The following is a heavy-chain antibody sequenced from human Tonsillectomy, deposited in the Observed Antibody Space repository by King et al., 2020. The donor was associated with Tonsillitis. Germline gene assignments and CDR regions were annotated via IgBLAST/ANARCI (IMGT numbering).Heavy chain of an antibody. Sequence: VQLVESGGVVVQPGGSLRLSCAASGFAFDDYTMHWVRQAPGKGLEWVCLINWGAGTAYCADSVQGRVTISRDKSKNSLYLQMNSLRTEDTALYYCAKVSLRGYSYGSFDSWGQGTLVTVSS. V-gene: IGHV3-43*01. CDR3: AKVSLRGYSYGSFDS. CDR1: GFAFDDYT. CDR2: INWGAGTA. D-gene: IGHD5-18*01. J-gene: IGHJ5*01.